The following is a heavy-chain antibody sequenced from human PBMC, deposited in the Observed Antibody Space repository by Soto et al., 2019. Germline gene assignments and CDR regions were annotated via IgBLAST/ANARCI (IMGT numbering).Heavy chain of an antibody. Sequence: SETLSLTCTFSGGSISSDNWWGWVRQPPGKGLEWIGEAYHTGSTNSNPSLKSRVTMSVDKSKNNFSLNLSPVTAADTAIYYCARLQFGEGFDYWGQGALVTVSS. CDR2: AYHTGST. V-gene: IGHV4-4*02. CDR1: GGSISSDNW. J-gene: IGHJ4*02. CDR3: ARLQFGEGFDY. D-gene: IGHD3-10*01.